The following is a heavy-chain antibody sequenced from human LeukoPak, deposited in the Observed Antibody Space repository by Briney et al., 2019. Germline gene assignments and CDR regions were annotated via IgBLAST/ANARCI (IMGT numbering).Heavy chain of an antibody. Sequence: GGSLRLSCAASGFTVSSNYMSWVRQAPGKGLEWVSTMSGDATSTYYADSVKGRFTISRDNSKNTLYLQMNRLRAEDTTVYYCAKRTSGSSWYSSDSWGQGTLVTVSS. CDR1: GFTVSSNY. CDR2: MSGDATST. J-gene: IGHJ4*02. V-gene: IGHV3-23*01. CDR3: AKRTSGSSWYSSDS. D-gene: IGHD6-13*01.